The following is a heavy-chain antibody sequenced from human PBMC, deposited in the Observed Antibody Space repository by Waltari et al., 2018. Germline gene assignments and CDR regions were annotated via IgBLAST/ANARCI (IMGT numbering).Heavy chain of an antibody. Sequence: EVQLLESGGGLVQPGGSLRLSCAASGFTFSSYAMSWVPRAPGKGLEWVSAISGSGGSTYYADSVKGRFTISRDKSKNTLYLQVNSLRAEDTALYYCAKDVGTGTTFFHYWGQGTLVTVSS. CDR3: AKDVGTGTTFFHY. CDR2: ISGSGGST. J-gene: IGHJ4*02. V-gene: IGHV3-23*01. CDR1: GFTFSSYA. D-gene: IGHD1-1*01.